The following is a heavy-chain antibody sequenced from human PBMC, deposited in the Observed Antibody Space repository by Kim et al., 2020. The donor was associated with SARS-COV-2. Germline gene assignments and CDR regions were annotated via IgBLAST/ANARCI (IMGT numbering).Heavy chain of an antibody. CDR1: GGTFSSYA. CDR3: ARPLSSSGWSLWYYGMDV. Sequence: SVKVSCKASGGTFSSYAISWVRQAPGQGLEWMGGIIPIFGTANYAQKFQGRVTITADESTSTAYMELSSLRSEDTAVYYCARPLSSSGWSLWYYGMDVWGQGTTVTVSS. V-gene: IGHV1-69*13. D-gene: IGHD6-19*01. J-gene: IGHJ6*02. CDR2: IIPIFGTA.